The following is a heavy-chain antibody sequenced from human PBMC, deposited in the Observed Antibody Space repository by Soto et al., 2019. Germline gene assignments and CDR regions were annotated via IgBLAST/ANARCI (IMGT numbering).Heavy chain of an antibody. CDR3: ASSSLYGMDV. CDR2: IYYSGNI. CDR1: GGSISSGYYY. Sequence: SETLSLTCSVSGGSISSGYYYWSWIRQPSGKGLRSIGNIYYSGNICYNPSLNNHLIILIDTSKNQFALKVGSVTAADTAVYNCASSSLYGMDVWGQGTTVTVSS. V-gene: IGHV4-30-4*01. J-gene: IGHJ6*02.